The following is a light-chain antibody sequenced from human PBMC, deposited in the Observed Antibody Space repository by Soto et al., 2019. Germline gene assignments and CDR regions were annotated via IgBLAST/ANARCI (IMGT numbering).Light chain of an antibody. V-gene: IGKV3-20*01. CDR1: QSVSSSS. CDR3: QQYGGSPRT. CDR2: DAS. J-gene: IGKJ1*01. Sequence: EIVFMQSPGTLSLSPGERATLSSRASQSVSSSSLAWYQQKRGQAPRLLIHDASSRATGIPDRFSGSGSGTDFTLTISRLEPEDFAVYYCQQYGGSPRTFGQGTKVDI.